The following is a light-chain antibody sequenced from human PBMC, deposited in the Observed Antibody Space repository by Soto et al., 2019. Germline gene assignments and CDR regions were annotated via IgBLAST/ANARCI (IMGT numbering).Light chain of an antibody. CDR3: ASWDDSLSGPV. CDR2: SNN. J-gene: IGLJ2*01. CDR1: SSNIGSNT. V-gene: IGLV1-44*01. Sequence: QSVLTQPPSASGTPGQRVTISCSGSSSNIGSNTVNWYQQLPGRAPQLLIFSNNQRPSGVPDRFSGSKSGTSASLAISGLQSEDEADYYCASWDDSLSGPVFGGGTKLTVL.